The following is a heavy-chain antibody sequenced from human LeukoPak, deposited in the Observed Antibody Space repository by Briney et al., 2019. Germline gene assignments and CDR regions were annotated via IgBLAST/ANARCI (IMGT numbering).Heavy chain of an antibody. D-gene: IGHD3-3*01. V-gene: IGHV4-34*01. CDR2: INHSGST. CDR3: ARVSYDFWSGYLDY. CDR1: GGSFSGYY. Sequence: SETLSLTCAVYGGSFSGYYWSWIRQPPGKGLEWIGEINHSGSTNYNPSLKSRVTISVDTSKNQFSLKLSSVAAADTAVYYCARVSYDFWSGYLDYWGQGTLVTVPS. J-gene: IGHJ4*02.